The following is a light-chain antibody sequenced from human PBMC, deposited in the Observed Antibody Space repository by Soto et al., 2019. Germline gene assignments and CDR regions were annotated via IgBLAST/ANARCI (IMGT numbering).Light chain of an antibody. V-gene: IGLV2-11*01. CDR2: DVF. Sequence: QSALTQPRSVSGSPGQSVTISCTGTSSDVGGYDYVSWYQQQPGKAPKLMIYDVFNRPSGVPDRFSGSKSGNTASLPISGLQPDDEADYYCCSYAGGYTFGVFGGGTKLTVL. CDR1: SSDVGGYDY. CDR3: CSYAGGYTFGV. J-gene: IGLJ2*01.